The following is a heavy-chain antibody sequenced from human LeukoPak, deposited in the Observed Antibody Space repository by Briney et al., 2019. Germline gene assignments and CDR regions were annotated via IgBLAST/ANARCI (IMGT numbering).Heavy chain of an antibody. V-gene: IGHV3-64*01. CDR3: ARRFAAQLAFVDV. CDR1: GLTFSNYG. J-gene: IGHJ6*04. D-gene: IGHD3-3*02. CDR2: ISYNGGST. Sequence: GGSLRLSCEASGLTFSNYGMNWVRQAPGKGLEYVSAISYNGGSTYYANSVKGRFTISRDNSKNTLYLQMGSLRAEDMAVYYCARRFAAQLAFVDVWGKGTTVTISS.